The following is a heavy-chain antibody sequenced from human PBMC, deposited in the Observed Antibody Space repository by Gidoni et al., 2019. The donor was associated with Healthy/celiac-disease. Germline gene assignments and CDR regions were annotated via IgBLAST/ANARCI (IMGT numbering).Heavy chain of an antibody. Sequence: QVQLVQSGAEVKKPGASVKVSCKASGYTFTSYAMNWVRQAPGQRLEWMGWINAGNGNTKYSQKFQGRVTITRDTSASTAYMELSSLRSEDTAVYYCARSPMVRGVIIRGWFDPWGQGTLVTVSS. D-gene: IGHD3-10*01. V-gene: IGHV1-3*01. J-gene: IGHJ5*02. CDR1: GYTFTSYA. CDR3: ARSPMVRGVIIRGWFDP. CDR2: INAGNGNT.